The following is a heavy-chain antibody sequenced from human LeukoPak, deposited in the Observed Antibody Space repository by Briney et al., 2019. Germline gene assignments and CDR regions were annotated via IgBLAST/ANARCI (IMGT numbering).Heavy chain of an antibody. Sequence: GSLRLSCAASGFTFSSYWMHWVRQAPGKGLVWVSRIKSDGSYTTYADSVKGRFTISRDNAKNTLYLHMNSLRAEDTAVYYCATGGSGYVSYWGQGTLVTVSS. CDR1: GFTFSSYW. V-gene: IGHV3-74*01. CDR3: ATGGSGYVSY. CDR2: IKSDGSYT. D-gene: IGHD5-12*01. J-gene: IGHJ4*02.